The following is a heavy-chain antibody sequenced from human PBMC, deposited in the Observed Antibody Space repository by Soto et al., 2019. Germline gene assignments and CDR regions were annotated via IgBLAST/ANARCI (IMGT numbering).Heavy chain of an antibody. CDR3: ARVGITMVRGVLRTNWFDP. CDR2: IYYSGST. Sequence: SETLSLTCTVSGGSISSYYWSWIRQPPGKGLEWIGYIYYSGSTNYNPSLKSRVTISVDTSKNQFSLKLSSVTAADTAVYYCARVGITMVRGVLRTNWFDPWGQGTLVTVSS. J-gene: IGHJ5*02. D-gene: IGHD3-10*01. V-gene: IGHV4-59*01. CDR1: GGSISSYY.